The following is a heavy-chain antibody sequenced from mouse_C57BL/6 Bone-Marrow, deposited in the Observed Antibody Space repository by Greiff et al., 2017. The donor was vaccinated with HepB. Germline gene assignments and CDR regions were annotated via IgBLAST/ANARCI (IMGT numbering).Heavy chain of an antibody. CDR3: TFYGSIPYYFDY. V-gene: IGHV14-1*01. J-gene: IGHJ2*01. CDR1: GFNIKDYY. CDR2: IDPEDGDT. Sequence: EVQLQQSGAELVRPGASVKLSCTASGFNIKDYYMHWVKQRPEQGLEWIGRIDPEDGDTEYAPKFQGKATMTADTSSNTAYLQLSSLTSEDTAVSYCTFYGSIPYYFDYWGQGTTLTVSS. D-gene: IGHD1-1*01.